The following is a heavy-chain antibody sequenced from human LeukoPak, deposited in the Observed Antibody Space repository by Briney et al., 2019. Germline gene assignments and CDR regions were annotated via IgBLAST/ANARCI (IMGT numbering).Heavy chain of an antibody. J-gene: IGHJ4*02. V-gene: IGHV3-13*01. CDR2: IDTADDT. D-gene: IGHD6-19*01. Sequence: PGGSLRLSCAASGFTFSSYDMHWVRHAPGKGLEWVSAIDTADDTYYPGSVKGRFTISRANAKNSLYLQMNSLRAGDTAVYYCARIQQWPNESFDYGDQGTLVTVSS. CDR3: ARIQQWPNESFDY. CDR1: GFTFSSYD.